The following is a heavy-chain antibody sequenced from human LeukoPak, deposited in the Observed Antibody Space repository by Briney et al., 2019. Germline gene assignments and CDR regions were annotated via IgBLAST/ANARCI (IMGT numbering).Heavy chain of an antibody. V-gene: IGHV3-23*01. D-gene: IGHD3-10*01. J-gene: IGHJ6*02. CDR1: GFTFSSYA. CDR3: AKSLWFGESYFVYYGMDV. Sequence: GGSLRLSCAASGFTFSSYAMSWVRQAPGKGLEWVSAISGSGGSTYYADSVKGRFTISRDNSENTLYLQMNSLRAEDTAVYYCAKSLWFGESYFVYYGMDVWGQGTTVTVSS. CDR2: ISGSGGST.